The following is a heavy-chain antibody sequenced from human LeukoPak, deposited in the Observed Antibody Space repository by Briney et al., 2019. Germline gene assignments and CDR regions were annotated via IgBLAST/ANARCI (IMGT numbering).Heavy chain of an antibody. V-gene: IGHV3-7*01. Sequence: GGSLRLSCGASGFTFSSHWMSWGRQAPGKGLEWVANIKLDGSEKYYVDSVKGRFTISRDNAKNSLYLQMNSLRAEDTAVYYCARFPTHYYFDYWGQGTLVTVSS. CDR2: IKLDGSEK. CDR3: ARFPTHYYFDY. J-gene: IGHJ4*02. CDR1: GFTFSSHW.